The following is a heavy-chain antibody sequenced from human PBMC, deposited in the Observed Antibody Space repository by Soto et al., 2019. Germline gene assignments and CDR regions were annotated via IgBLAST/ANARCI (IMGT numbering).Heavy chain of an antibody. CDR1: GFTFSSYW. Sequence: GGSLRLSCAASGFTFSSYWMSWVRQAPGKGLEWVANIKQDGSEKYYVDSVKGRFTISRDNAKNSLYLQMNSLRAEDTAVYYCAKVTSTGYYYYYGMDVWGQGTTVTVSS. D-gene: IGHD4-17*01. J-gene: IGHJ6*02. CDR2: IKQDGSEK. CDR3: AKVTSTGYYYYYGMDV. V-gene: IGHV3-7*01.